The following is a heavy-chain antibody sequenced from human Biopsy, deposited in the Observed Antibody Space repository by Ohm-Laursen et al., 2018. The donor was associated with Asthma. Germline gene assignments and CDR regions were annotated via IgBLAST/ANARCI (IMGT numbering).Heavy chain of an antibody. D-gene: IGHD3-10*01. V-gene: IGHV3-33*01. Sequence: SLRLSCAASGFTFGSYGLHWVRQAPGKGLEWVADIWFDGSNKHYADSVRGRFTISRDNSKNTLYLQMNSLRAEDTALYYCGRERSYMVDYWGQGTLVIVSS. CDR2: IWFDGSNK. CDR1: GFTFGSYG. J-gene: IGHJ4*02. CDR3: GRERSYMVDY.